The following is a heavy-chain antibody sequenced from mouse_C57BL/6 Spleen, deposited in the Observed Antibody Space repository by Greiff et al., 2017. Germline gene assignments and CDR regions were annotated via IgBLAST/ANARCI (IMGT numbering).Heavy chain of an antibody. CDR1: GYTFTDYY. Sequence: VQLQQSGPVLVKPGASVKMSCKASGYTFTDYYMNWVKQSHGKSLEWIGVINPYNGGTSYNQKFKGKATLTVDKSSSTAYMELNSLTSEDSAVXYCARRDGFDYWGQGTTLTVSS. CDR2: INPYNGGT. V-gene: IGHV1-19*01. D-gene: IGHD1-1*01. CDR3: ARRDGFDY. J-gene: IGHJ2*01.